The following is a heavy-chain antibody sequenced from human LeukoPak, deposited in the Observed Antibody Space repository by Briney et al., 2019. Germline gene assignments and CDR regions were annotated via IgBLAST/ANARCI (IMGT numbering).Heavy chain of an antibody. CDR2: INSDGSST. Sequence: PGGSLRLSCAASGFTFSKYWMHWVRQAPGKGLVWVSRINSDGSSTRYADFVKGRFTISGDKAKNSLYLQMNSLRVEDTAVYYCARDYKYAFDNWGQGTLVTVSS. V-gene: IGHV3-74*01. CDR3: ARDYKYAFDN. J-gene: IGHJ4*02. D-gene: IGHD5-24*01. CDR1: GFTFSKYW.